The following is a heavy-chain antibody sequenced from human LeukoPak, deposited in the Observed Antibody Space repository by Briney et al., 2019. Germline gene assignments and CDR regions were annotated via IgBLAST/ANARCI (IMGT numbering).Heavy chain of an antibody. Sequence: ASVKVSCKASGYTFKNYAINWVRQAPGQGLEWMGWISAYTGSTNYEQKVQGRVTMTTDTSTSTAYMELRSLRSDDTAVYYCARDRSGTGKFDPWGQGTLVTVSS. J-gene: IGHJ5*02. CDR1: GYTFKNYA. D-gene: IGHD3-10*01. V-gene: IGHV1-18*01. CDR3: ARDRSGTGKFDP. CDR2: ISAYTGST.